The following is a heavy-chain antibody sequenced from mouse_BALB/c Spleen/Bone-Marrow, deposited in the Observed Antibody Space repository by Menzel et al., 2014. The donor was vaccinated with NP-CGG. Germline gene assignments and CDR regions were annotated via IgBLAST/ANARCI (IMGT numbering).Heavy chain of an antibody. V-gene: IGHV5-6*01. D-gene: IGHD2-4*01. CDR3: GRHDYDEENFDY. CDR2: ISSGGSYT. J-gene: IGHJ2*02. CDR1: GFTFSSYG. Sequence: EVQLMESGGDLVKPGGSLKLSCAASGFTFSSYGMSWVHQTPVKRLEWIATISSGGSYTYYPVSVEGRFTISSDNAKNTQNLQMSSLKSEDTAMYYCGRHDYDEENFDYWGQGTSLTVSS.